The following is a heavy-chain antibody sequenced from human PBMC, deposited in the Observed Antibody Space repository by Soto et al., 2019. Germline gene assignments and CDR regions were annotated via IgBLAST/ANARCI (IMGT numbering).Heavy chain of an antibody. Sequence: PSETLSLTCTVSGGSISSYYWSWIRQPPGKGLEWIGYIYYSGSTNYNPSLKSRVTISVDTSKNQFSLKLSSVTAADTAVYYCARVESSIAVAGVWWFDPWGQGTLVTVSS. D-gene: IGHD6-19*01. CDR2: IYYSGST. V-gene: IGHV4-59*01. CDR1: GGSISSYY. J-gene: IGHJ5*02. CDR3: ARVESSIAVAGVWWFDP.